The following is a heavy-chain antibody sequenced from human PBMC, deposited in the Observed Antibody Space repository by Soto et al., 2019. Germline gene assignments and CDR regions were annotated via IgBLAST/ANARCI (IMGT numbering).Heavy chain of an antibody. J-gene: IGHJ5*02. CDR1: GFTFSRYG. CDR2: IWSHGNRE. V-gene: IGHV3-33*01. CDR3: ARDDDNDANAIDL. D-gene: IGHD2-8*01. Sequence: QVQLVESGGGVVQPGMSLRLSCAASGFTFSRYGMHWVRQAPGKGLEWVAVIWSHGNREEYLDSVKGRFTISRDNSKNTLYLQLDSLRAEDTAVYYCARDDDNDANAIDLWGQGTLVTVSS.